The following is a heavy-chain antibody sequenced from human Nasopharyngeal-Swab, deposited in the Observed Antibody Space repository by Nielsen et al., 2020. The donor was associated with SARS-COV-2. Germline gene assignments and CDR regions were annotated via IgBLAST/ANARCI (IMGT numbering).Heavy chain of an antibody. D-gene: IGHD2-2*01. CDR1: GFTFSSYA. CDR3: AKDSDSPSPPSWFDP. J-gene: IGHJ5*02. CDR2: ISGSGGST. Sequence: GESLKISCAASGFTFSSYAMSWVRQAPGKGLEWVSAISGSGGSTYYADSVKGRFTISRDNSKNTLYLQMNSLRAEDTAVYYCAKDSDSPSPPSWFDPWGQGTLVTVSS. V-gene: IGHV3-23*01.